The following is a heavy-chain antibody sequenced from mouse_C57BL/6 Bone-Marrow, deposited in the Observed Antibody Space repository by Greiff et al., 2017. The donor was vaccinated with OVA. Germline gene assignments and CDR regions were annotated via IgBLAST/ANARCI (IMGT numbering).Heavy chain of an antibody. Sequence: VQLQQPGAELVRPGSSVKLSCKASGYTFTSYWMDWVKQRPGQGLEWIGNIYPSDSETHYNQKFKDKATLTVDKSSSTAYMQLSSLTSEDAAVYYCARSRPSMDYGGQGTSVTVSS. CDR2: IYPSDSET. V-gene: IGHV1-61*01. CDR3: ARSRPSMDY. J-gene: IGHJ4*01. CDR1: GYTFTSYW.